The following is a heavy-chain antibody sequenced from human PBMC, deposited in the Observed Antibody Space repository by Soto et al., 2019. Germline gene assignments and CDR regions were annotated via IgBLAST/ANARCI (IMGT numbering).Heavy chain of an antibody. V-gene: IGHV3-21*01. Sequence: GGSLRLSCTGSGFPFSAYNINWVRQAPGKGLEWVSSITVGSSHIYQPNSMKGRFTISRDDAKNSVYLQIDSLRDEDTALYYCSRSPEVGVRGDYWGQGTLVPVSS. CDR3: SRSPEVGVRGDY. D-gene: IGHD3-16*01. CDR1: GFPFSAYN. CDR2: ITVGSSHI. J-gene: IGHJ4*02.